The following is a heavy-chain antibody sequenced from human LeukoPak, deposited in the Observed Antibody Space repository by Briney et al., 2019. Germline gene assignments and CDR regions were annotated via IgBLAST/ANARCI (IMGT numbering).Heavy chain of an antibody. CDR2: IYYSGST. J-gene: IGHJ3*02. V-gene: IGHV4-59*11. Sequence: SETLSLTCTVSGGSISSPYWSWIRQPPGKGLEWIGYIYYSGSTNYNPSLKSRVTISVDTSKNQFSLKLSSVTAADTAVYYCTRDRGGYSLDAFDIWGQGTMVTVSS. D-gene: IGHD3-22*01. CDR3: TRDRGGYSLDAFDI. CDR1: GGSISSPY.